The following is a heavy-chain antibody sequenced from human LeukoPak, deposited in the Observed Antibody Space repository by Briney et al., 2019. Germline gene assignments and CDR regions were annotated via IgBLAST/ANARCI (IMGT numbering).Heavy chain of an antibody. D-gene: IGHD6-13*01. Sequence: GGSLRLSCAASGFTFSSYGMHWVRQAPGKGLEWVAVIWYDGSNKYYADSVKGRFTISRDNSKNTLYLQMNSLRAEDTAEYYCARDRQQLALGFDYWGQGTLVTVSS. CDR3: ARDRQQLALGFDY. V-gene: IGHV3-33*01. J-gene: IGHJ4*02. CDR2: IWYDGSNK. CDR1: GFTFSSYG.